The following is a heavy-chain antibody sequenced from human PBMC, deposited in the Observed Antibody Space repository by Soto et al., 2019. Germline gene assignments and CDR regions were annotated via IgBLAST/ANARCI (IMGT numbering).Heavy chain of an antibody. CDR1: GFTFSSHW. CDR2: INEDGSAT. CDR3: ARDYSYGYFDY. V-gene: IGHV3-74*01. Sequence: EVQLVESGGGSVQPGGSLRLSCAASGFTFSSHWMHWVRQAPGKGLVWVSRINEDGSATTYADSVKGRFTISRDNAKDTLYLQMNSLRAHDTAVYYCARDYSYGYFDYWGQGTLVTVSS. J-gene: IGHJ4*02. D-gene: IGHD5-18*01.